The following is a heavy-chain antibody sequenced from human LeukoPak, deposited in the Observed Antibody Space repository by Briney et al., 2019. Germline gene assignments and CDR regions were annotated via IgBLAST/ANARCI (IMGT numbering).Heavy chain of an antibody. CDR3: AKDRLLLERSWYFGPIDY. Sequence: PGGSLRLSCAASGFTFSSYAMSWVRQAPGKGLEWVSAISGSGGSTYYADSVKGRFTISRDNSKNTLYLQMNSLRAEDTAVYYCAKDRLLLERSWYFGPIDYWGQGTLVTVSS. D-gene: IGHD6-13*01. V-gene: IGHV3-23*01. J-gene: IGHJ4*02. CDR1: GFTFSSYA. CDR2: ISGSGGST.